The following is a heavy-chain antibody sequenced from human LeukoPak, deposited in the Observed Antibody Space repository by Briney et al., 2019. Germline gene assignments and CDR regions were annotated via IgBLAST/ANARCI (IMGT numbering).Heavy chain of an antibody. D-gene: IGHD3-16*02. V-gene: IGHV3-30*02. J-gene: IGHJ4*02. CDR2: IQYDGSNK. CDR1: GFTFSSYG. CDR3: AKDQLYDYVWGSYPLDY. Sequence: GGSLRLSCAASGFTFSSYGMHWVRQAPGKGLEWVAFIQYDGSNKYYADSVKGRFTISRDNSKNTLYLQMNSLRAEDTAVYYCAKDQLYDYVWGSYPLDYWGQGTLVTVSS.